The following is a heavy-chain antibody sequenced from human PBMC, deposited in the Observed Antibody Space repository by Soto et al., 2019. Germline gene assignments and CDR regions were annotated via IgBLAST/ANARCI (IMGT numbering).Heavy chain of an antibody. CDR3: VRYLVYIGYDSAYYYYYYGMDV. Sequence: PSETLSLTCTVSGGSISSGGYYWSWIRQHPGKGLEWIGYIYYSGSTYYNPSLKSRVTISVDTSKNQFSLKLSSVTAADTAVKVFVRYLVYIGYDSAYYYYYYGMDVWGQGTTVTAP. CDR2: IYYSGST. V-gene: IGHV4-31*03. D-gene: IGHD5-12*01. J-gene: IGHJ6*02. CDR1: GGSISSGGYY.